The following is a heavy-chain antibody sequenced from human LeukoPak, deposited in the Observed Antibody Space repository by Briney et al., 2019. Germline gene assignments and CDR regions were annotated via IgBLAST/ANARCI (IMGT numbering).Heavy chain of an antibody. D-gene: IGHD6-13*01. Sequence: GGSLRLPCAAYGFTFNTYGMHWVRQVPGKGLEWVAFIRHDGSNKYYADSVKGRFTVSRDNSKNTPYLQMNSLRAEDTAVFYCAKDHGSSWSNYFDYWGQGTLVTVSS. CDR3: AKDHGSSWSNYFDY. J-gene: IGHJ4*02. CDR2: IRHDGSNK. V-gene: IGHV3-30*02. CDR1: GFTFNTYG.